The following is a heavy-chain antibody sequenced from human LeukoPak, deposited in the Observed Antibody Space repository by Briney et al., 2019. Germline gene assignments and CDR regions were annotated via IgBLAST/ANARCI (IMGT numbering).Heavy chain of an antibody. CDR2: ISSSSSYI. V-gene: IGHV3-21*01. CDR3: AREDTAMVNYYGMDV. J-gene: IGHJ6*02. D-gene: IGHD5-18*01. Sequence: GGSLRLSCAAAGFTLSSYSMNWVRQAPGKGLEWVSSISSSSSYIYYADSVKGRFTISRDNAKNSLYLQMNSLRAEDTAVYYCAREDTAMVNYYGMDVWGQGTTVTVSS. CDR1: GFTLSSYS.